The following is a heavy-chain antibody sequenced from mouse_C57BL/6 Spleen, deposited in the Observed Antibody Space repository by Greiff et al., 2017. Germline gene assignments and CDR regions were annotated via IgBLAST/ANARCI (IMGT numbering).Heavy chain of an antibody. Sequence: VQLQQSGPELVKPGASVKLSCKASGYTFTSYDINWVKQRPGQGLEWIGWIYPRDGSTKYNEKFKGKATLTVDTSSTTAYMELHSLTSEDSAVYFYARADYGYDVGGGYAMDYWGQGTSVTVSS. V-gene: IGHV1-85*01. J-gene: IGHJ4*01. CDR2: IYPRDGST. CDR3: ARADYGYDVGGGYAMDY. CDR1: GYTFTSYD. D-gene: IGHD2-2*01.